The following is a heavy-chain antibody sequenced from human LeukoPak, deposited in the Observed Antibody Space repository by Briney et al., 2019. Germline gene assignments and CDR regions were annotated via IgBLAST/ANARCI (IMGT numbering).Heavy chain of an antibody. CDR3: AREPLKLRYFDWSYYYGMDV. V-gene: IGHV1-18*04. D-gene: IGHD3-9*01. Sequence: ASVKVSCKASGYTFTGYYMHWVRQAPGQGLEWMGWISAYNGNTNYAQKLQGRVTMTTDTSTSTAYMELRSLRSDDTAVYYCAREPLKLRYFDWSYYYGMDVWGQGTTVTVSS. J-gene: IGHJ6*02. CDR1: GYTFTGYY. CDR2: ISAYNGNT.